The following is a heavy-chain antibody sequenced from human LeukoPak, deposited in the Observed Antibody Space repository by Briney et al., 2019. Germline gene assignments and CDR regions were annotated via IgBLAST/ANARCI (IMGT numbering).Heavy chain of an antibody. J-gene: IGHJ4*02. V-gene: IGHV3-30*04. Sequence: GRSLRLSCAVSGFTFSNYPMHWVRQAPGKGLEWVAVISYDGSNEYYADSVQGRFTISRDNSKNTLHLQMNSLRPEDTAVYYCARGAEVRGVISAWGQGTLVTVSS. CDR1: GFTFSNYP. CDR3: ARGAEVRGVISA. D-gene: IGHD3-10*01. CDR2: ISYDGSNE.